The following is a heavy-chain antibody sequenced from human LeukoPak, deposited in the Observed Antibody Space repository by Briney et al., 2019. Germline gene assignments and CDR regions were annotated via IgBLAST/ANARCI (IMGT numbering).Heavy chain of an antibody. CDR3: ARGWDTAMVRPFDY. J-gene: IGHJ4*02. Sequence: SETLSLTCTVSGGSISSGSYYWSWIRQPAGKGLEWIGHIYTSGSTNYNPSLKSRVTISVDTSKNQFSLKLSSVTAADTAVYYCARGWDTAMVRPFDYWGQGTLVTVSS. D-gene: IGHD5-18*01. CDR1: GGSISSGSYY. CDR2: IYTSGST. V-gene: IGHV4-61*09.